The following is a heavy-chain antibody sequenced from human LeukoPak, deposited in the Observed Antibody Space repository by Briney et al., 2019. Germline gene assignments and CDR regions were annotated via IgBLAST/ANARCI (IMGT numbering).Heavy chain of an antibody. D-gene: IGHD5-12*01. CDR2: IYYSGST. J-gene: IGHJ4*02. V-gene: IGHV4-31*03. CDR3: ARVSGYSGYYDY. CDR1: GGSISSGGYY. Sequence: PSETLSLTCTVSGGSISSGGYYWSWIRQHPGKGLEWIGYIYYSGSTYYNPSLKSRVTISVDTSKNQFSLKLSSVTAADTAVYYCARVSGYSGYYDYWGQGTLVTVSS.